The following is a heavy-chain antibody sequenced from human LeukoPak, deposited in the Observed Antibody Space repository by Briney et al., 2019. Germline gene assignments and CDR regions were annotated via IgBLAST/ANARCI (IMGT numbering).Heavy chain of an antibody. V-gene: IGHV1-46*01. CDR3: ARAPYSFGVVTPFGY. Sequence: ASVKVSCKASGYTFTSYYMHWVRQAPGQGLEWMGIINLSGGSTSYAQKFQGRVTMTRDTSTSTVYMELSSLRSEDTAVYYCARAPYSFGVVTPFGYWGQGTLVTVSS. CDR1: GYTFTSYY. D-gene: IGHD3-3*01. CDR2: INLSGGST. J-gene: IGHJ4*02.